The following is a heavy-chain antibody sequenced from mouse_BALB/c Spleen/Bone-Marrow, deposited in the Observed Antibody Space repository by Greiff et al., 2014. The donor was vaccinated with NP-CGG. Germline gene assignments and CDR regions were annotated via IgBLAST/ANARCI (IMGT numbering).Heavy chain of an antibody. J-gene: IGHJ3*01. Sequence: EVQLQQSGAELVKPGASVKLSCTASGFNIKDTYMHWVKQRPEQGLEWIGRIDPANGNTKYDPKFQGKATITADTSSNTAYLQLSMLTSEDTAVYFWARSGDYGSSLAYWGQGTLVTVSA. D-gene: IGHD1-1*01. CDR1: GFNIKDTY. V-gene: IGHV14-3*02. CDR2: IDPANGNT. CDR3: ARSGDYGSSLAY.